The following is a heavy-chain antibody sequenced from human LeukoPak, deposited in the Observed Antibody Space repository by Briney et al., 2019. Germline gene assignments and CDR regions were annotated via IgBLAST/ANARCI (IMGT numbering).Heavy chain of an antibody. CDR2: INPNSGGT. V-gene: IGHV1-2*02. CDR1: GYTFTGYY. Sequence: ASVKVSCKASGYTFTGYYMHWVRQAPGQGLEWMGWINPNSGGTNYAQKFQGRVTMTRDTSISTAYMELSRLRSDDTAVYYCARVAPPWTRSGYYSGFDPWGQGTLVTVSS. J-gene: IGHJ5*02. CDR3: ARVAPPWTRSGYYSGFDP. D-gene: IGHD3-22*01.